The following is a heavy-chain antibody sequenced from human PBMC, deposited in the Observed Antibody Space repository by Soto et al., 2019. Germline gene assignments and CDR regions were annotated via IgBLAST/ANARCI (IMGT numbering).Heavy chain of an antibody. Sequence: GESLKISCAASGFTFSSYAMSWVRQAPGKGLEWVSSISSSSSYIYYADSVKGRFTISRDNAKNSLYLQMNSLRAEDTAVYYCARDRSYSSSSFDYWGQGTLVTVSS. J-gene: IGHJ4*02. CDR3: ARDRSYSSSSFDY. V-gene: IGHV3-21*01. CDR2: ISSSSSYI. D-gene: IGHD6-6*01. CDR1: GFTFSSYA.